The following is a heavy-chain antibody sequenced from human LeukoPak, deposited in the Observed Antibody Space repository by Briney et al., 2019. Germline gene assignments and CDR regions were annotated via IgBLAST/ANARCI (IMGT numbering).Heavy chain of an antibody. CDR1: GYTFTSYG. Sequence: GASVKVSCKASGYTFTSYGISWVRQAPGQGLEWMGWISAYNGNTNYAQKLQGRVTMTTDTSTDTAYMELSSLRSEDTAVYYCAGRAVVRSRSRDYYYYYGMDVWGKGTTVTVSS. J-gene: IGHJ6*04. D-gene: IGHD3-10*01. V-gene: IGHV1-18*01. CDR3: AGRAVVRSRSRDYYYYYGMDV. CDR2: ISAYNGNT.